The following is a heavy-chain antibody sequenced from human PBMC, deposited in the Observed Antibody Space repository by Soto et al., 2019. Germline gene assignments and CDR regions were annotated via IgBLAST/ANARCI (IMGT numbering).Heavy chain of an antibody. Sequence: GGSLRLSCAASGFTFSSYAMSWVRQAPGKGLEWVSAISGSGGSTYYADSVKGRFTISRDNSKNTLYLQMNSLRAEDTAVYYCAKDPITMIVVVPDNWFDPWGQGTLVTVSS. V-gene: IGHV3-23*01. CDR1: GFTFSSYA. J-gene: IGHJ5*02. D-gene: IGHD3-22*01. CDR2: ISGSGGST. CDR3: AKDPITMIVVVPDNWFDP.